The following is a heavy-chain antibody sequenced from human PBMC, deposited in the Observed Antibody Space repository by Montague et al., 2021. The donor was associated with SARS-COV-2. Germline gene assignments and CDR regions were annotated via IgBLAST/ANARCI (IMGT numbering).Heavy chain of an antibody. J-gene: IGHJ6*02. D-gene: IGHD3-10*01. CDR1: GDSVSSNSAA. CDR2: TYYRSKWYN. V-gene: IGHV6-1*01. CDR3: ARGLWFGELLYYYYYYGMDV. Sequence: CAISGDSVSSNSAAWNWIRQSPSRGLEWLGRTYYRSKWYNDYAVSVKSRITINPDTFKNQFSLQLNSVTPEDTAVYYCARGLWFGELLYYYYYYGMDVWGQGTTVTVSS.